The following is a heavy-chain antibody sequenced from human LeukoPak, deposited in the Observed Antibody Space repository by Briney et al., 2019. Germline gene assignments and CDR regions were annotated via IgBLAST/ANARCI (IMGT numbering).Heavy chain of an antibody. V-gene: IGHV3-7*01. CDR2: IKQDGSQR. D-gene: IGHD6-6*01. J-gene: IGHJ4*02. Sequence: GGSLRLSCTASGFTFSDYWMTWVRRAPGKGPEWVANIKQDGSQRYYVDSVRGRFTISRDNAKNSLQMNGLRAEDTAVYYCARRGGSSSRRSPIDYWGQGTLVTVSS. CDR3: ARRGGSSSRRSPIDY. CDR1: GFTFSDYW.